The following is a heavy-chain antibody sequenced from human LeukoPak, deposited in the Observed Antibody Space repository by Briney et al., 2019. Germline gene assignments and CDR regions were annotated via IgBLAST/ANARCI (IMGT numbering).Heavy chain of an antibody. V-gene: IGHV4-34*01. J-gene: IGHJ3*02. Sequence: SETLSLPCTVYGESFSGYYWTWLRQPPEKGLEWVGEISHSGRTNYNPSLESRVIILIDTSKNHFSLNLNSVTAADTAVYFYARGSPTGLGNYDAFDIWGQGTMVTVSS. CDR2: ISHSGRT. D-gene: IGHD4-17*01. CDR1: GESFSGYY. CDR3: ARGSPTGLGNYDAFDI.